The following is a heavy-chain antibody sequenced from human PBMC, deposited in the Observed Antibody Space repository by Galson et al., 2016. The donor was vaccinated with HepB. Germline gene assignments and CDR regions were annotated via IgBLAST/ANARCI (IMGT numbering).Heavy chain of an antibody. J-gene: IGHJ6*04. D-gene: IGHD2-2*01. CDR3: VQGSTAPAV. CDR2: IRRSGEST. CDR1: GFTFRNYG. Sequence: SLRLSCAASGFTFRNYGMTWVRQAPGKGLEVVSSIRRSGESTDYADSVKGRFTISRDNSKNTLSLQMNSLTADDTAIYYCVQGSTAPAVWGKGTTVTVSS. V-gene: IGHV3-23*01.